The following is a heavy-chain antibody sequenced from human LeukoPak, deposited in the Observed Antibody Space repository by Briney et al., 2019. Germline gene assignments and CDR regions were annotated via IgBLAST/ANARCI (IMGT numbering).Heavy chain of an antibody. CDR3: AREGSEWYLLDY. CDR1: GDSVSSSSAA. J-gene: IGHJ4*02. D-gene: IGHD3-3*01. CDR2: TYYRSKWYN. Sequence: SQTLSLTCAISGDSVSSSSAAWSWIRQSPSRGLEWLGRTYYRSKWYNDSAVSVKSRITINPHTSTNQFSLQLNSMTPEDTAVYYCAREGSEWYLLDYWGQGTLVTVSS. V-gene: IGHV6-1*01.